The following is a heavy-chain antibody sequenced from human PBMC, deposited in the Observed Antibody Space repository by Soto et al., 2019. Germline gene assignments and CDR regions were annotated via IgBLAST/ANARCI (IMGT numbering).Heavy chain of an antibody. CDR2: IIGGDGDK. Sequence: EVQLLEHGGQLVQPGESLRLSCAASGFTFRTFTMNWVRQAPGKGLEWVSGIIGGDGDKFYSDSVKGRFTISRDNSKDMLFLQMSSLRVDDTAVYYCAKDRDLDGIWTFDSWGQGTLVTVSS. CDR1: GFTFRTFT. CDR3: AKDRDLDGIWTFDS. V-gene: IGHV3-23*01. J-gene: IGHJ5*01. D-gene: IGHD3-9*01.